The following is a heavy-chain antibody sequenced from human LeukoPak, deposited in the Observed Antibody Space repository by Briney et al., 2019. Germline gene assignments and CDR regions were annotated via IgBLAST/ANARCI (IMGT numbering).Heavy chain of an antibody. V-gene: IGHV4-59*08. CDR3: ARHMSSGTYPMDV. CDR1: GGSISSHY. D-gene: IGHD1-26*01. J-gene: IGHJ6*02. Sequence: KTSETLSLTCTVSGGSISSHYWSWIRQPPGKGLEWIAYIYYSGSTNYNPSLQSRVTISVDTSKNQLSLKVSSVAAADTAVYYCARHMSSGTYPMDVWGQGTTVTVSS. CDR2: IYYSGST.